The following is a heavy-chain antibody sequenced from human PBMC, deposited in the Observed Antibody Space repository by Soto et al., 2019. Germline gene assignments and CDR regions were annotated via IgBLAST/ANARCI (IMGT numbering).Heavy chain of an antibody. CDR3: ARWGDYGGNSKYYFDY. J-gene: IGHJ4*02. D-gene: IGHD4-17*01. V-gene: IGHV4-4*07. CDR1: CGSIISYY. CDR2: IYSSGST. Sequence: SETLSLTCTFSCGSIISYYWSWIRQPAGKGLEWIGRIYSSGSTNYNPSPKSRVTMSLDTSKNQLSLKLNSVTAADTAVYYCARWGDYGGNSKYYFDYWGQGTLVT.